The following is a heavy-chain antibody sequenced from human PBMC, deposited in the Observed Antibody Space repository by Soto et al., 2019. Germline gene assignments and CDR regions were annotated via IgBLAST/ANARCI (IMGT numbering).Heavy chain of an antibody. J-gene: IGHJ4*02. CDR2: INPSGGST. CDR1: GYTFTSYY. CDR3: ARANLQYYYDSSGLGGY. V-gene: IGHV1-46*01. D-gene: IGHD3-22*01. Sequence: ASVKVSCKASGYTFTSYYMHWVRQAPGQGLGWMGIINPSGGSTSYAQKFQGRVTMTRDTSTSTVYMELSSLRSEDTAVYYCARANLQYYYDSSGLGGYWGQGTLVTVSS.